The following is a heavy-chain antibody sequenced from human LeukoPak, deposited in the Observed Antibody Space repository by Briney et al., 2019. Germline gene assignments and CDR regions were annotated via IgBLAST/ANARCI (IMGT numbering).Heavy chain of an antibody. CDR2: IWYDGSSK. CDR1: GFTFSTCN. D-gene: IGHD4-17*01. CDR3: AKDSNDYGDYNYFDY. V-gene: IGHV3-33*06. Sequence: QPGGSLKVSCVASGFTFSTCNMHWVRQAPGKGLEWVALIWYDGSSKYYADSVKGRFTISRDNSKNTLYLQMNSLRAEDTAVYYCAKDSNDYGDYNYFDYWSQGTLVTVSS. J-gene: IGHJ4*02.